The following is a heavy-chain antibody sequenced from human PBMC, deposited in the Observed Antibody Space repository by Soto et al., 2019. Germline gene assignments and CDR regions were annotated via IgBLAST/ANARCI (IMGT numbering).Heavy chain of an antibody. D-gene: IGHD5-12*01. Sequence: DLEESGGGVVQPGGSLRLSCAASGFTFSDYGMDWVRQAPGKGVEWVALISYDGRNKHYADSVKGRFSISRDNSRNTLFLQLNNVRAEDTAVYYCAKDHSQEPYDLDHWGRGALVAVSS. CDR3: AKDHSQEPYDLDH. V-gene: IGHV3-30*18. CDR1: GFTFSDYG. J-gene: IGHJ4*02. CDR2: ISYDGRNK.